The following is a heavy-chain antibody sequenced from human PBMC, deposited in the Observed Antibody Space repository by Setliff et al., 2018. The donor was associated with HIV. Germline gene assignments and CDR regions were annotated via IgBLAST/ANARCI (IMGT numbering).Heavy chain of an antibody. Sequence: SETLSLTCTVSGGSISSISYYWGWIRQPPGKGLEWIGSIYYSGSTYYNPSLKSRVTISVDTSKNQFSLSGLRSDDTAVYYCARDRTAGNTYDYAYWGQGTLVTVSS. D-gene: IGHD3-16*01. J-gene: IGHJ4*02. V-gene: IGHV4-39*07. CDR3: ARDRTAGNTYDYAY. CDR2: IYYSGST. CDR1: GGSISSISYY.